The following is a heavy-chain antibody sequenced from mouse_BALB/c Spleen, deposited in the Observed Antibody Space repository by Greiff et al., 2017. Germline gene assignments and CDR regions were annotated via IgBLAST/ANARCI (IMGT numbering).Heavy chain of an antibody. Sequence: VKLQESGAELARPGASVKMSCKASGYTFTSYTMHCVKQRPGQGLEWIGYINPSSGYTNYNQKFKDKATLTADKSSSTAYMQLSSLTSEDSAVYYCARDYGPWFAYWGQGTLVTVSA. CDR1: GYTFTSYT. D-gene: IGHD1-2*01. V-gene: IGHV1-4*01. CDR3: ARDYGPWFAY. CDR2: INPSSGYT. J-gene: IGHJ3*01.